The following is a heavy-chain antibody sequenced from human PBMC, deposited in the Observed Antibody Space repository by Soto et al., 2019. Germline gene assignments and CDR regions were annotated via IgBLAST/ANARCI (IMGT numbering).Heavy chain of an antibody. D-gene: IGHD6-6*01. J-gene: IGHJ4*02. CDR2: TYYRSKWYN. CDR3: ARDRSSSSLTPPYFDY. CDR1: GDSVSSNSAA. Sequence: TLSLTCAISGDSVSSNSAAWNWIRQSPSRGLEWPGRTYYRSKWYNDYAVSVKSRITINPDTSKNQFSLQLNSATPEDTAVYYCARDRSSSSLTPPYFDYWGQGTLVTVSS. V-gene: IGHV6-1*01.